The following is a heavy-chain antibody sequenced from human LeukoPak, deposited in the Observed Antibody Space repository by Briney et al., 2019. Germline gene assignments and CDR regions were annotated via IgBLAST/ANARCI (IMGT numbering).Heavy chain of an antibody. CDR2: VSASGATP. Sequence: GGSLRLSCAASGFTFSSFAMSWVRQAPGKGLEWVSAVSASGATPYYADSVKGRFTISRDNSKNTLFLQINSLRAEDTDVYYCAKKLTVAGTFDYWGQEALVTVSS. D-gene: IGHD6-19*01. J-gene: IGHJ4*02. CDR1: GFTFSSFA. V-gene: IGHV3-23*01. CDR3: AKKLTVAGTFDY.